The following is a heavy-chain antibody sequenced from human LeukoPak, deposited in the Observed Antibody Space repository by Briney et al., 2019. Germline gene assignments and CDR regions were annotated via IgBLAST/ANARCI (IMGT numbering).Heavy chain of an antibody. D-gene: IGHD2-21*01. CDR2: IYYSGTT. J-gene: IGHJ4*01. V-gene: IGHV4-39*01. Sequence: PSETLSLTCTVSGASISTTTFYWGWIRQPPGKELEWIGSIYYSGTTYYNPSLKSRVIISVDTSKNQFSLRLSSVTAADTAVYYCARWSHLWSLGFDYWGQGALVTVSS. CDR3: ARWSHLWSLGFDY. CDR1: GASISTTTFY.